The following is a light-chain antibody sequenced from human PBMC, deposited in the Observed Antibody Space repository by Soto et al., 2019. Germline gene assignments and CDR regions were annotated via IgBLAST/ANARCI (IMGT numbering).Light chain of an antibody. V-gene: IGKV3-20*01. J-gene: IGKJ1*01. CDR1: QSVSSSY. CDR3: QQYGSSPET. Sequence: EIVMTQSPATLSVSPGEEATLACRASQSVSSSYLAWYQQKPGQAPRLLIYGASSRATGIPDRFSGSGSGTDFTLTISRLEPEDFAVYYCQQYGSSPETFGQGTKVDIK. CDR2: GAS.